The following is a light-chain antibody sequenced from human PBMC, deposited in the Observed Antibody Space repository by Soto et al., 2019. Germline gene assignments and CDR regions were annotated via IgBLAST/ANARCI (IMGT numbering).Light chain of an antibody. Sequence: DIQMTQSPSTLSASVGDRVTITCRASQSISSWLAWYQKKPGKAPKLLIYKASNLESGVPSRFSGSGSGTEFTLTISRLQPDDLATYYCQQYNSYPWTFGQGTKVEIK. V-gene: IGKV1-5*03. CDR3: QQYNSYPWT. J-gene: IGKJ1*01. CDR1: QSISSW. CDR2: KAS.